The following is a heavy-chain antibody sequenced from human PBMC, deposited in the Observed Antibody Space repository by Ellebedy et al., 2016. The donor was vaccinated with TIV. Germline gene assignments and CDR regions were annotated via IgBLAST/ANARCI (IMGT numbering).Heavy chain of an antibody. J-gene: IGHJ4*02. CDR2: ISAYNGNT. CDR1: GHTFTSYG. D-gene: IGHD4-11*01. CDR3: ARDTEPLGFDY. Sequence: ASVKVSCXASGHTFTSYGISWVRQAPGQGLEWMGWISAYNGNTNYAQKLQGRVTMTTDTSTSTAYMELRSLRSDDTAVYYCARDTEPLGFDYWGQGTLATVSS. V-gene: IGHV1-18*04.